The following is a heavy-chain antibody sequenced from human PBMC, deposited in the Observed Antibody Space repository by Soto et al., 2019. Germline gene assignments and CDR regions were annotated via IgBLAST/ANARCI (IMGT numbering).Heavy chain of an antibody. Sequence: QITLQESGPTRVKPAQTLALTCSFSGFSLTTSGVGVAWIRKTPGKALEWLAVIYWDDDKRYSPSLKSRLIIPKDTSKNQVVLTMAYMDPVDTATYFCAHRGYMYGNWDHGYFDYWGQGILVTVSS. V-gene: IGHV2-5*02. CDR1: GFSLTTSGVG. J-gene: IGHJ4*02. D-gene: IGHD7-27*01. CDR3: AHRGYMYGNWDHGYFDY. CDR2: IYWDDDK.